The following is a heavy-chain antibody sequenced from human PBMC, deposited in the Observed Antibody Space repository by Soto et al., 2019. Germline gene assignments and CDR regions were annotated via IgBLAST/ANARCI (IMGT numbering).Heavy chain of an antibody. J-gene: IGHJ4*02. CDR3: ARDHTSPGITGDY. Sequence: GGSPRLSCAASGLTFCSSWMGWGRQAPGKGLEWLADIKQDGSEKHYVDSVKGRFTISRDNVKNSLYLQMNSLRAEDTAVYYCARDHTSPGITGDYWGQGTLVTVSS. V-gene: IGHV3-7*01. CDR1: GLTFCSSW. D-gene: IGHD6-13*01. CDR2: IKQDGSEK.